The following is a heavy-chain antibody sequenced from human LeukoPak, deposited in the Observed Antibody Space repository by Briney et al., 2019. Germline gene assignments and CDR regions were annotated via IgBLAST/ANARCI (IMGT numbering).Heavy chain of an antibody. CDR1: GGSFSGYY. CDR3: ATVKSSGYYHY. Sequence: SETLSLTCAVYGGSFSGYYWSWIRQPPGKGLEWIGEINHSGSTNYNPSLKGRVIISVDTSKNQFSLKLSSVTAADTAVYYCATVKSSGYYHYWGQGTLVTVSS. D-gene: IGHD3-22*01. CDR2: INHSGST. V-gene: IGHV4-34*01. J-gene: IGHJ4*02.